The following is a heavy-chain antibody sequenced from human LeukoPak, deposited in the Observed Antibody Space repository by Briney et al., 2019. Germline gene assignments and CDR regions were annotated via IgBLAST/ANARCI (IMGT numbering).Heavy chain of an antibody. Sequence: GGSLRLSCAASGFTFSSYAMSWVRQAPGKGLEWVSTINGGGVNTHYADSVGGRFTISRDNSKNTLFLQTNSLRDEDTAVYYCAKDLYSNYGPADYWGQGSLVTVSS. CDR1: GFTFSSYA. D-gene: IGHD4-11*01. J-gene: IGHJ4*02. V-gene: IGHV3-23*01. CDR3: AKDLYSNYGPADY. CDR2: INGGGVNT.